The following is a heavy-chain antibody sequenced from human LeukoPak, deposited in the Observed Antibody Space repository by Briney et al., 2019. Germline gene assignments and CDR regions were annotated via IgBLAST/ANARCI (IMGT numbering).Heavy chain of an antibody. CDR3: ARHPPYGSRNWGAYYFDS. V-gene: IGHV4-39*01. J-gene: IGHJ4*02. CDR1: GGAISSTAYY. Sequence: SETLSLTCNVSGGAISSTAYYWGWIRQPPGKGLEWIGSIYYSGSTYYNPSLMSRVTISVDTSNNQFSLKLNSVTAADTALYYCARHPPYGSRNWGAYYFDSWGQGTLVTVSS. CDR2: IYYSGST. D-gene: IGHD3-10*01.